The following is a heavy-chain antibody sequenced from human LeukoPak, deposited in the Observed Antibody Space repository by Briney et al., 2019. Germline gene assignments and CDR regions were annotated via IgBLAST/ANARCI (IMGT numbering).Heavy chain of an antibody. J-gene: IGHJ4*02. CDR2: IKGDGSEK. V-gene: IGHV3-7*01. Sequence: GGSLRLSCGTSGFIFSHYWMSWVRQAPGKGLEWVANIKGDGSEKYYVDSVKGRFTISRDNAKNSLDLQMNSLSAEDTAVYYCARPYSGHDYVGGFEYWGQGTVVTVSS. CDR1: GFIFSHYW. CDR3: ARPYSGHDYVGGFEY. D-gene: IGHD5-12*01.